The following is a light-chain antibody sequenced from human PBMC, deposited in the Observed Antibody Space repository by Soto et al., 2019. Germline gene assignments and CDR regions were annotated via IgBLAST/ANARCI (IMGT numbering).Light chain of an antibody. Sequence: QSVLTQPPSASGTPGQRVTISCSGSSSNIGSNTVNWYQQLPGTAPNLLIYSNNQRPSGVADRFSGSKSGTSASLAISGLQSEDEADYYCAAWDASLNGPVFGGGTKLTVL. CDR3: AAWDASLNGPV. CDR2: SNN. V-gene: IGLV1-44*01. CDR1: SSNIGSNT. J-gene: IGLJ3*02.